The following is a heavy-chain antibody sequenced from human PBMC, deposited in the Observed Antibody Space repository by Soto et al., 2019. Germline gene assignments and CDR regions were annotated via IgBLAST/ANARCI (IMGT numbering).Heavy chain of an antibody. CDR1: GGSFSGYY. V-gene: IGHV4-34*01. Sequence: QVQLQQWGAGLLKPSETLSLTCAVYGGSFSGYYWSWIRQPPGKGLEWIGEINHSGSTNYNPSLKSRVTISVDTSKNQFSLKLSSVTAADTAVYYCAREVVITTNDAFAIWGQGTMVTVSS. D-gene: IGHD3-22*01. CDR2: INHSGST. CDR3: AREVVITTNDAFAI. J-gene: IGHJ3*02.